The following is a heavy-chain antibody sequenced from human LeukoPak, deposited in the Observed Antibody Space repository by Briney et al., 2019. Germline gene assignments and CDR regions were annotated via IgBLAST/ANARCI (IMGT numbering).Heavy chain of an antibody. Sequence: PGGSLRLSCAASEFSVGSNYMTWVRQAPGKGLEWVSLIYSGGSTYYADSVKGRFTISGDNSKNTLYLQMNSLRAEDTAVYYCAKDMDDFWSGYYFVSYYFDYWGQGTLVTVSS. CDR3: AKDMDDFWSGYYFVSYYFDY. CDR2: IYSGGST. V-gene: IGHV3-53*01. J-gene: IGHJ4*02. CDR1: EFSVGSNY. D-gene: IGHD3-3*01.